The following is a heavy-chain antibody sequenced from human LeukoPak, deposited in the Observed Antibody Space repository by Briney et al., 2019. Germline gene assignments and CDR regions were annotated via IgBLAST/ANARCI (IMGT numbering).Heavy chain of an antibody. V-gene: IGHV3-30-3*01. D-gene: IGHD5-24*01. Sequence: TGGSLRLSCAASGFTFSSYAMHWVRQAPGKGLEWVAVISYDGSNKYYADSVKGRFTISRDNSKNTLYLQMNSLRAEDTAVYYCARETEEMATIPHFDYWGQGTLVTVS. CDR1: GFTFSSYA. CDR2: ISYDGSNK. CDR3: ARETEEMATIPHFDY. J-gene: IGHJ4*02.